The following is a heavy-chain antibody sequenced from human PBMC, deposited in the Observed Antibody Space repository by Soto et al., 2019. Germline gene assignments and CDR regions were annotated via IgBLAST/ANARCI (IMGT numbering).Heavy chain of an antibody. D-gene: IGHD2-15*01. CDR3: AKEGGGGRNYYYTMDV. CDR1: GFTFRSQA. J-gene: IGHJ6*02. Sequence: PGGSLRLSCAASGFTFRSQAMSWVRKAQGKGLELVSGFSGSGGSTYYADSVKGRFTISRDNSKNTLYLQMNSLRAEDTAVYYCAKEGGGGRNYYYTMDVWGQVTTVTVSS. V-gene: IGHV3-23*01. CDR2: FSGSGGST.